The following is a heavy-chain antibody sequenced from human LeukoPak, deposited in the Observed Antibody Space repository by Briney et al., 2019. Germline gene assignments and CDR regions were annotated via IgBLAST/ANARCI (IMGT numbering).Heavy chain of an antibody. CDR3: ARHGGSGWPFDY. CDR1: GGSIXSYX. CDR2: IYYSGST. J-gene: IGHJ4*02. D-gene: IGHD6-19*01. V-gene: IGHV4-59*08. Sequence: PSETLSLTCTVSGGSIXSYXXXXIXXXPXXXXXWIGYIYYSGSTNYNPSLKSRVTISVDTSKNQFSLKLSSVTAADTAVYYCARHGGSGWPFDYWGQGTLVTVSS.